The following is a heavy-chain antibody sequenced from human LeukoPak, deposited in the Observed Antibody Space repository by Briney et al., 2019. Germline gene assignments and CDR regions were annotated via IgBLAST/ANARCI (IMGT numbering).Heavy chain of an antibody. CDR2: IRSKANSYAT. V-gene: IGHV3-73*01. CDR3: TRHSEGWYYYDSSGYDH. Sequence: GGSLRLSCAASGFTFSGSAMHWVRQASGKGLEWVGRIRSKANSYATAYAASVKGRFTISRDDSKNTAYLQMNSLKTEDTAVYYCTRHSEGWYYYDSSGYDHWGQGTLVTVSS. J-gene: IGHJ4*02. CDR1: GFTFSGSA. D-gene: IGHD3-22*01.